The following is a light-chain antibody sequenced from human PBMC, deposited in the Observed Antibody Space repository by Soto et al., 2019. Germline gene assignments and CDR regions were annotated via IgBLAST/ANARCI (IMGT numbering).Light chain of an antibody. CDR2: DAS. Sequence: EFVLTQSPGTLSLSPGERATLSCRASQTVRNNYLAWYQQKPGQAPRLLIYDASSRATGIPDRFSGGGSGTDFTLTNSRLEPEDFAVYYCQQFSSYPRTFGGGTKVDIK. J-gene: IGKJ4*01. V-gene: IGKV3-20*01. CDR1: QTVRNNY. CDR3: QQFSSYPRT.